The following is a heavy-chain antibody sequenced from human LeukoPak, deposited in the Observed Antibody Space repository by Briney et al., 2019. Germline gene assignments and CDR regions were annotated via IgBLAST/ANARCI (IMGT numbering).Heavy chain of an antibody. D-gene: IGHD3-3*01. J-gene: IGHJ4*02. V-gene: IGHV3-21*01. Sequence: GSLRLSCAASEFTLSSYNMNWVRQAPGKGLEWVSSISSSSKYIYYADSVKGRFTISRDNAKNSLYLQMNSLRAEDTAVYYCAREPFWSGYYSNLHFDYWGQGTLVTVSS. CDR3: AREPFWSGYYSNLHFDY. CDR1: EFTLSSYN. CDR2: ISSSSKYI.